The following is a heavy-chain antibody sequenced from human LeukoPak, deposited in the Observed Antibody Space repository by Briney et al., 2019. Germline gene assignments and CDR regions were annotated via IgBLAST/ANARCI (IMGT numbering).Heavy chain of an antibody. CDR2: VSYTGTI. V-gene: IGHV4-59*01. CDR3: AREAYGSTIDN. J-gene: IGHJ4*02. CDR1: GGSINNYY. Sequence: PSETLSLTCTVSGGSINNYYWNWVRQPPGKGLEWIGYVSYTGTINYNPSLNSRITISVDTSKNQFSLKLSSVTAADTAVYYCAREAYGSTIDNWGQGILVTVSS. D-gene: IGHD5/OR15-5a*01.